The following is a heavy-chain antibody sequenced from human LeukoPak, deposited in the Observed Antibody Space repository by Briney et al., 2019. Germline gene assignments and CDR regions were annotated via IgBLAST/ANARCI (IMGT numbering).Heavy chain of an antibody. Sequence: SETLSLTCTVSGGSISSSSYYWRWIRQPPGKGLEWIGSIYYSGSTYYNPSLKSRVTISVDTSKNQFSLKLSSVTAADTAVYYCARRHYYDSSGYYYYWGQGTLVTVSS. CDR3: ARRHYYDSSGYYYY. J-gene: IGHJ4*02. D-gene: IGHD3-22*01. CDR2: IYYSGST. CDR1: GGSISSSSYY. V-gene: IGHV4-39*01.